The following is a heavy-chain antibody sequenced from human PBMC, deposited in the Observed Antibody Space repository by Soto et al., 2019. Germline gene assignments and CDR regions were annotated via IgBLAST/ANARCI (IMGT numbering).Heavy chain of an antibody. J-gene: IGHJ4*02. Sequence: QVQLVESGGGVVQPGRSLRLSCAASGFTFSSYGMHWVRQAPGKGLEWVAVISYDGSNKYYADSVKGRFTISRDNSKNTLYLQMNSLRAEDTAVYYCAKDFGTPGYQPPYFWGQGTLVTVSS. CDR2: ISYDGSNK. V-gene: IGHV3-30*18. D-gene: IGHD2-2*01. CDR1: GFTFSSYG. CDR3: AKDFGTPGYQPPYF.